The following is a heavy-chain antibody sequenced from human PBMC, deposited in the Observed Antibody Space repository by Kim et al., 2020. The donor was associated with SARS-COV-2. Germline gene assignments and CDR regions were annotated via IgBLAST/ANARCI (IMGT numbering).Heavy chain of an antibody. CDR1: GGSFSGYY. CDR2: INHSGST. Sequence: SETLSLTCAVYGGSFSGYYWSWIRQPPGKGLEWIGEINHSGSTNYNPSLKSRVTISVDTSKNQFSLKLSSVTAVDTAVYYCARRAAPGRHNWFDPWGQGTLVTVSS. V-gene: IGHV4-34*01. CDR3: ARRAAPGRHNWFDP. D-gene: IGHD6-13*01. J-gene: IGHJ5*02.